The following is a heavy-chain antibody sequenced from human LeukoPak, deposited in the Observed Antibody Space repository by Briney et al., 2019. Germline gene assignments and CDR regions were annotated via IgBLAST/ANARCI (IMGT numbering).Heavy chain of an antibody. J-gene: IGHJ4*02. Sequence: GGSLRLSCAASGFSFRNYAMHWVRQAPGKGLEWVAVIPYDGSDQYYVDSVKGRFSISRDNPKSTLYLEMNSLRAEDTAVYYCARNYDSSGYYYFVRWGQGTQVTVSA. CDR2: IPYDGSDQ. CDR3: ARNYDSSGYYYFVR. V-gene: IGHV3-30*03. D-gene: IGHD3-22*01. CDR1: GFSFRNYA.